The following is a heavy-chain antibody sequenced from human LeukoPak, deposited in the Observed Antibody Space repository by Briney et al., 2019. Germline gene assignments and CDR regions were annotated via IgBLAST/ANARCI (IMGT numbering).Heavy chain of an antibody. D-gene: IGHD3-16*01. CDR1: GYSISSGYY. Sequence: PSETLSLTCTVSGYSISSGYYWGWIRQPPGKGLEWIGSIYHSGSTYYNPSLKSRVTISVDTSKNQFSLKLSSVTAADTAVYYCARDLPSWAYYYYYYMDVWGKGTTVTV. CDR3: ARDLPSWAYYYYYYMDV. V-gene: IGHV4-38-2*02. CDR2: IYHSGST. J-gene: IGHJ6*03.